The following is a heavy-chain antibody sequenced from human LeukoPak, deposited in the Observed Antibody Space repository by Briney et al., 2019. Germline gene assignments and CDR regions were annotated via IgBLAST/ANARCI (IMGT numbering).Heavy chain of an antibody. CDR2: INHSGST. J-gene: IGHJ4*02. Sequence: PGGSLRLSCAASGFTFSSYAMSWIRQPPGKGLEWIGEINHSGSTNYNPSLKSRVTISVDTSKNQFSLKLSSVTAADTAVYYCARGLVDGSYYFDYWGQGTLVTVSS. V-gene: IGHV4-34*01. CDR1: GFTFSSYA. D-gene: IGHD1-26*01. CDR3: ARGLVDGSYYFDY.